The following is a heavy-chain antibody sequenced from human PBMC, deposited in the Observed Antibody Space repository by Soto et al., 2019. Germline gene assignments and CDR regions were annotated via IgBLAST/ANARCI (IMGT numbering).Heavy chain of an antibody. D-gene: IGHD3-10*01. J-gene: IGHJ4*02. Sequence: QVQLQESGPGLVKPSETLSLTCTVSGGSVSSGDYYWNWIRQPPGKALEWIGYIYSSGRTNYNPSRRSRVTISVDTSKNQFSLKLSSVTAADTAVYYCARGRGWFGGESDYWGQGTLVTVSS. CDR2: IYSSGRT. CDR3: ARGRGWFGGESDY. CDR1: GGSVSSGDYY. V-gene: IGHV4-61*08.